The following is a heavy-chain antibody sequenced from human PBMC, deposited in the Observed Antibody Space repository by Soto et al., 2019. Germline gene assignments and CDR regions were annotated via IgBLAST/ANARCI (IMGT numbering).Heavy chain of an antibody. V-gene: IGHV3-23*01. CDR1: GFTFSSYA. CDR2: ISGSGGST. Sequence: GGSLRLSCAASGFTFSSYAISWVRQAPGKGLEWVSAISGSGGSTYYADSVKGRFTISRDNSKNTLYLQMNSLRAEDTAVYYCAKGWGAVYDSSSFDYWGQGTLVTVSS. D-gene: IGHD3-22*01. J-gene: IGHJ4*02. CDR3: AKGWGAVYDSSSFDY.